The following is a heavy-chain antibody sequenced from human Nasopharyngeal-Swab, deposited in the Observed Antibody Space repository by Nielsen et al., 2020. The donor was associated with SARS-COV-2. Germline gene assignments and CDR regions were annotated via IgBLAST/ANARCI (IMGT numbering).Heavy chain of an antibody. V-gene: IGHV3-30*18. J-gene: IGHJ6*02. CDR3: AKETTAVTLFFRKRSSYSMDV. CDR1: GFTLSTYA. Sequence: GGSLRLSCAASGFTLSTYAMHWVRQAPGKGLEWVSLISYDGSNKYYADSVKGRFTISRDNSKNTLFLQMNSLRAEDTAVYYCAKETTAVTLFFRKRSSYSMDVWGQGTTVTVS. D-gene: IGHD4-17*01. CDR2: ISYDGSNK.